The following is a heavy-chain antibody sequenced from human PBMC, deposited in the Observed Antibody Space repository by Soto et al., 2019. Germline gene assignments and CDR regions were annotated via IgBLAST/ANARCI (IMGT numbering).Heavy chain of an antibody. Sequence: QVQLQQWGAGLLKPSETLSLTCAVYGGSFSGYYWSWIRQPPGKGLAWIGEIIHSGGTSYSPSLKSRVTISVYLSKYQFSLNLRSVTADDTAVYYCASRSLESGCWFTPKYYFQYWGQGTLVTDSS. CDR1: GGSFSGYY. CDR3: ASRSLESGCWFTPKYYFQY. CDR2: IIHSGGT. J-gene: IGHJ4*02. V-gene: IGHV4-34*12. D-gene: IGHD6-19*01.